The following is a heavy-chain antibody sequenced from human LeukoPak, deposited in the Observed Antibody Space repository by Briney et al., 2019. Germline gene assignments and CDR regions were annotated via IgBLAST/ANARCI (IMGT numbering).Heavy chain of an antibody. CDR1: GFTFSNFG. J-gene: IGHJ4*02. D-gene: IGHD5-24*01. CDR2: ISYDGSNK. V-gene: IGHV3-30-3*01. Sequence: PGGSLRPSCAASGFTFSNFGMYWVRQAPGKGLEWVAVISYDGSNKYHADSVKGRFTISRDNSKNTLSLQMNSLRLEDTAVYYCARDKYGYNTPIDYWGQGTLVTVSS. CDR3: ARDKYGYNTPIDY.